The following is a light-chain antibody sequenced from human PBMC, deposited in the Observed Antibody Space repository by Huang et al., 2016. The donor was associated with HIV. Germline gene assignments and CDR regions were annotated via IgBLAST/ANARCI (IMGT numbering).Light chain of an antibody. Sequence: DIQMTQSPSTLSASVGDRVTITCRASQSINNWLAWYQQKPGKAPKLLIYRASNVENGVPSRFSGIGSGTEFTLTISSLQPDDFATYSCQQYNNYPYTFGQGTKLEI. CDR2: RAS. CDR3: QQYNNYPYT. J-gene: IGKJ2*01. CDR1: QSINNW. V-gene: IGKV1-5*03.